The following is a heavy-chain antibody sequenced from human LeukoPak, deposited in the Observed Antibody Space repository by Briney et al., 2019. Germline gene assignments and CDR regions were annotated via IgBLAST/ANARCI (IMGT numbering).Heavy chain of an antibody. V-gene: IGHV1-69*05. J-gene: IGHJ5*02. D-gene: IGHD1/OR15-1a*01. CDR2: IIPIFGTA. Sequence: SVKVSCKASGGTFSSYAISWVRQAPGQGLEWMGGIIPIFGTANYAQKFQGRVTITTDESTSTAYMELSSLRSEDTAVYYCARKYVAKTSTIRNWFDPWGQGTLVTVSS. CDR3: ARKYVAKTSTIRNWFDP. CDR1: GGTFSSYA.